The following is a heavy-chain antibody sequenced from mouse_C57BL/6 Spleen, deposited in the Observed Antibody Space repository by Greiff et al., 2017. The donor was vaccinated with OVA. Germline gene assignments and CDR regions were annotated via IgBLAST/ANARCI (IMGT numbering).Heavy chain of an antibody. Sequence: EVNVVESGGGLVQPGGSLSLSCAASGFTFTDYYMSWVRQPPGKALEWLGFIRNKANGYTTEYSASVKGRFTISRDNSQSILYLQMNALRAEDSATYYCARYETTMASYYFDYWGQGTTLTVSS. J-gene: IGHJ2*01. CDR1: GFTFTDYY. V-gene: IGHV7-3*01. D-gene: IGHD2-1*01. CDR3: ARYETTMASYYFDY. CDR2: IRNKANGYTT.